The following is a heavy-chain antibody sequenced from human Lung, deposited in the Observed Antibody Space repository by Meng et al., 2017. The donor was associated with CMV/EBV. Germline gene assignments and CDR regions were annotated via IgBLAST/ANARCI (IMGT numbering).Heavy chain of an antibody. CDR2: IYCSGST. D-gene: IGHD4-17*01. CDR1: GGSISSGGFY. Sequence: QVQLQESGPGLVKPSPTLSITCTVSGGSISSGGFYWSWMRQHPGKGLEWIVYIYCSGSTYSNPSLRSRVAISINTSTNQYSLKLTSVTAADTAVYFCARTNYGDYNWFDPWGQGTLVTVSS. V-gene: IGHV4-31*03. CDR3: ARTNYGDYNWFDP. J-gene: IGHJ5*02.